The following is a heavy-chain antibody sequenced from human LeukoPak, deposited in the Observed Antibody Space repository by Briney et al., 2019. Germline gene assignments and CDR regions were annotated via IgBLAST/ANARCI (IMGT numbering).Heavy chain of an antibody. Sequence: SVKVSCKASGGTFNSYAISWVRQAPGQGLEWMGRIIPIFGTANYAQKFQGRVTITTDESTSTAYMELSSLRSEDTAVYYCARDSFRGYDSSGYYWEYFDYWGQGTLVTVSS. D-gene: IGHD3-22*01. V-gene: IGHV1-69*05. CDR1: GGTFNSYA. CDR3: ARDSFRGYDSSGYYWEYFDY. CDR2: IIPIFGTA. J-gene: IGHJ4*02.